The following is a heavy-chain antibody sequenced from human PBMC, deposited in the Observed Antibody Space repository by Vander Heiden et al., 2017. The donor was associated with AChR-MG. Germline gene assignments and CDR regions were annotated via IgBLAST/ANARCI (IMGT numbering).Heavy chain of an antibody. J-gene: IGHJ4*02. CDR2: LYYSGST. V-gene: IGHV4-39*01. CDR3: GRLVAYDNSGYSLVGGRFFDY. CDR1: GGPIRSSSYY. Sequence: QLQLQESGPGLVKPSETLSLTRTVSGGPIRSSSYYWCRIRQPPGKGLEWIGSLYYSGSTYYNPSLRSRVTISVDTSRNQFSLSLSSVTAADTAVYYCGRLVAYDNSGYSLVGGRFFDYWGQGILVTISS. D-gene: IGHD3-22*01.